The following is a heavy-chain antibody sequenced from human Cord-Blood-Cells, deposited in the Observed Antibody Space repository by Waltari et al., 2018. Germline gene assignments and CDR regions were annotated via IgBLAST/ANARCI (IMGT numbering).Heavy chain of an antibody. CDR2: NYYSGST. V-gene: IGHV4-59*01. D-gene: IGHD6-13*01. Sequence: QVQLQESGPGLVKPSETLSLTCTVSGGSISSYSWSWIRQPPGKGLEWIGINYYSGSTNYNPSLKSRVTISVDTSKNQFSRKLSSVTAADTAVYYCARSTGYSSSWAGPYYYYGMDVWGQGTTVTVSS. CDR3: ARSTGYSSSWAGPYYYYGMDV. J-gene: IGHJ6*02. CDR1: GGSISSYS.